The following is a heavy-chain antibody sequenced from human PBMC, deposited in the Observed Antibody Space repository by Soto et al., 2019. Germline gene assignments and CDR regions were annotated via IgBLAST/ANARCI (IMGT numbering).Heavy chain of an antibody. CDR3: ARESGGATATLDYYYFYMDV. D-gene: IGHD5-12*01. CDR1: GDTFNDYY. CDR2: INPNGGVT. V-gene: IGHV1-2*04. Sequence: QVQLVQSGAEVKKPGASVTVSCRSSGDTFNDYYIHWVRQAPGQGLMWMGWINPNGGVTKYAQKFQGWVTMTRDTSIRTVYMQLSRLRSDDTAVYYCARESGGATATLDYYYFYMDVWGTGTTVTVSS. J-gene: IGHJ6*03.